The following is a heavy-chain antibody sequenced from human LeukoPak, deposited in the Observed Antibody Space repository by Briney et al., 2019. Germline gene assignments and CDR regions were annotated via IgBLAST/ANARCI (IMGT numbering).Heavy chain of an antibody. V-gene: IGHV4-30-4*01. CDR2: IYYSGST. J-gene: IGHJ5*02. Sequence: SETLSLTCTVSGGSISSGDYYWSWIRQPPGKGLEWIGYIYYSGSTYYNPSLKSRVTISVDTSKNQFSLKLSSVTAADTAVYYCARDCWYYKYNWFDPWGQGTLVTVSS. CDR3: ARDCWYYKYNWFDP. CDR1: GGSISSGDYY. D-gene: IGHD6-13*01.